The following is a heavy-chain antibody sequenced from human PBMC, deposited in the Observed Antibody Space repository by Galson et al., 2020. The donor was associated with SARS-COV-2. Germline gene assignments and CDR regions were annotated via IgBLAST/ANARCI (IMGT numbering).Heavy chain of an antibody. J-gene: IGHJ4*02. CDR3: ARGSIVTPSAIQYFDY. Sequence: SETLSLTCAVSGVSLSGYYWSWIRLPPGKGPEWIGEINHDGHINFNPPLKSRVSMSVDTSRNQVSLKMSSMTAADSGVYYCARGSIVTPSAIQYFDYWGQGALVTVSS. CDR2: INHDGHI. D-gene: IGHD2-2*01. V-gene: IGHV4-34*01. CDR1: GVSLSGYY.